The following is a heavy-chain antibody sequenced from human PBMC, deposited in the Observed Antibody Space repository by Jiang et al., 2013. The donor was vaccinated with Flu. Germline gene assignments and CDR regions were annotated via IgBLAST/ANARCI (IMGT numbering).Heavy chain of an antibody. CDR2: VDQRENKI. V-gene: IGHV3-7*01. Sequence: QLVESGGGLVXPGGSLRLSCAVSGFNFGSYLMSWVRLAPGRGLEWVANVDQRENKIDYVDSVKGRFTISRDNANNLLFLQMNNLRAEDTAIYFCARDPPWLDYWGQGTLVSVSS. CDR3: ARDPPWLDY. J-gene: IGHJ4*02. CDR1: GFNFGSYL.